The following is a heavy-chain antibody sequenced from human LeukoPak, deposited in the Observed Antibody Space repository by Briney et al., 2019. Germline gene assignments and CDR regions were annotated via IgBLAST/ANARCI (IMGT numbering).Heavy chain of an antibody. CDR2: IGGSDGHT. J-gene: IGHJ4*02. V-gene: IGHV3-23*01. CDR3: AKHYYDGSGSLFDY. D-gene: IGHD3-22*01. Sequence: GGSLRLSCAASGFTFSSYGMSWVRQAPGKGLEWVSAIGGSDGHTYYADSVKGRFTISRDNSKNTLYLQMNSLRAEDTAVYYCAKHYYDGSGSLFDYWGQGTLVTVSS. CDR1: GFTFSSYG.